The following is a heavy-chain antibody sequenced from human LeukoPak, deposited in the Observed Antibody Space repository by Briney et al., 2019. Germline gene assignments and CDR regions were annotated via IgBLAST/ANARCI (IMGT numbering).Heavy chain of an antibody. J-gene: IGHJ4*02. Sequence: GRSLKLSCAASGFTFSTYHIHWVRQAPGKGLEWVALVWHDGSKTYYADSVKGRFTVSRDNSKNTLYLQMNSLRAEDTAVYYCAKDSNDYSDYNYFVFWGQGTLVTVSS. CDR3: AKDSNDYSDYNYFVF. D-gene: IGHD4-11*01. V-gene: IGHV3-33*06. CDR2: VWHDGSKT. CDR1: GFTFSTYH.